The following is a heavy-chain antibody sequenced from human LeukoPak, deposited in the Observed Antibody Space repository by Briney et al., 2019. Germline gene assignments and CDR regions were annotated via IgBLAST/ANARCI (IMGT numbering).Heavy chain of an antibody. CDR3: ARQTCSSTNWGIDY. Sequence: GESPNISCKGFGYSFTSYWIAWVRQMPGKGLEWMGIIYPGDSDTRYSPSFQGQVTMSADKSISTAYLQWSSLKASDTAIYYCARQTCSSTNWGIDYWGQGTLVTVSS. D-gene: IGHD2-2*01. J-gene: IGHJ4*02. CDR2: IYPGDSDT. CDR1: GYSFTSYW. V-gene: IGHV5-51*01.